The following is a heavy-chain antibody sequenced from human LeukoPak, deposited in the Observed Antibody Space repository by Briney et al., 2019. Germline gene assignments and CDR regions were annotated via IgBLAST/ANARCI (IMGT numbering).Heavy chain of an antibody. CDR1: GYTFTSYG. V-gene: IGHV1-18*01. Sequence: WASVKVSCKASGYTFTSYGISWVRQAPGQGLEWMGWISAYNGNTNYAQKLQGRVTMTTDTSTSTAYMELRSLRSDDTAVYYCARSAMVLYSSSSGYYYYMDVWGKGTTVTVSS. D-gene: IGHD6-6*01. CDR3: ARSAMVLYSSSSGYYYYMDV. CDR2: ISAYNGNT. J-gene: IGHJ6*03.